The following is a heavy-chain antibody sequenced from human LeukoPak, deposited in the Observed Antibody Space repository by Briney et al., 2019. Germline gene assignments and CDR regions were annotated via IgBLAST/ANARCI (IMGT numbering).Heavy chain of an antibody. J-gene: IGHJ4*02. CDR3: ARVGGALGAKDY. D-gene: IGHD1-26*01. Sequence: DSVKVSCKASGYTFTGYYMHWVRQAPGQGLEWMGWTNPNSGGTNYAQKFQGRVTMTRDTSITTAYMELSSLRSDDTAVYYCARVGGALGAKDYWGQGTLVTVSS. CDR1: GYTFTGYY. V-gene: IGHV1-2*02. CDR2: TNPNSGGT.